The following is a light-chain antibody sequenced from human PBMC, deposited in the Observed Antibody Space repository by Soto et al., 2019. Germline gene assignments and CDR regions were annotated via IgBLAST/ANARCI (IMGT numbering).Light chain of an antibody. CDR1: QSVLYSSNNKNY. J-gene: IGKJ2*01. Sequence: DIVMTQSPDSLAVSLGERATINCKSSQSVLYSSNNKNYLAWYQQKPGQPPKLLIYWASTRESRVPDRFSGSGSGTDFTRTISSLQAEDVAVYYCQQYYSTPPTFGQGTKLEIK. CDR2: WAS. V-gene: IGKV4-1*01. CDR3: QQYYSTPPT.